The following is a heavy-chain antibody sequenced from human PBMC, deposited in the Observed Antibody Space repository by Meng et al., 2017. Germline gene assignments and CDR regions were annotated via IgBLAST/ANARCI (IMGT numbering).Heavy chain of an antibody. D-gene: IGHD2-15*01. V-gene: IGHV3-49*04. Sequence: GESLKLSCPASGFTFGDYAMSWVRQAPGTGLEWVGFIRSKAYGGSTEYAASVKGRFTISRDDSKSIAYLQMNSLKTEDTAVYYCTRVFLLPKGYYYGMDVWGQGTTVTVSS. CDR2: IRSKAYGGST. CDR3: TRVFLLPKGYYYGMDV. J-gene: IGHJ6*02. CDR1: GFTFGDYA.